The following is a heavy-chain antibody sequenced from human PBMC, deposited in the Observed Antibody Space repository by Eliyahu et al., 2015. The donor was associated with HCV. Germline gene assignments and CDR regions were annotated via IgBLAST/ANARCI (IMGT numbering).Heavy chain of an antibody. J-gene: IGHJ4*02. CDR1: GGSFSAYY. CDR3: ASLAALVWFGDPAGY. D-gene: IGHD3-10*01. Sequence: QVQLQQWGAGLLKPSETLSLTCAVYGGSFSAYYWSWIRQPPGKGLEWIGEGRPWWSPQHHPSLKSRVTISVDTSKSQFYLRLTSVTAADTAVYYCASLAALVWFGDPAGYWGQGTLVTVSS. V-gene: IGHV4-34*01. CDR2: GRPWWSP.